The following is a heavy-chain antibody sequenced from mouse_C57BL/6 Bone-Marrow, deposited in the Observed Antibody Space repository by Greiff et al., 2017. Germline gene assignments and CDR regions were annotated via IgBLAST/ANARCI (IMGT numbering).Heavy chain of an antibody. Sequence: EVKVVESGGGLVQSGRSLRLSCATSGFTFSDFYMEWVRQAPGKGLEWIAASRNKANDYTTEYSASVKGRFIVSRDTSQSILYLQMNALRAEDTASYYCARDAQYYGSSYWYFDVWGTGTTVTVSS. J-gene: IGHJ1*03. D-gene: IGHD1-1*01. V-gene: IGHV7-1*01. CDR1: GFTFSDFY. CDR2: SRNKANDYTT. CDR3: ARDAQYYGSSYWYFDV.